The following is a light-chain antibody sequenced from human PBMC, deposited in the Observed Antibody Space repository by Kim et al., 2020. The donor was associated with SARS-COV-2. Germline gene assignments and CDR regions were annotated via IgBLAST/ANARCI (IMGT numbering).Light chain of an antibody. Sequence: SAERTASITCAGHRMENKYACWYQQKPGESPVLVIYQNNKRPSGIPERFSGSNAGNTATLTISGTQAMDDADYYCQAWDSSTSWVFGGGTQLTVL. CDR1: RMENKY. V-gene: IGLV3-1*01. J-gene: IGLJ3*02. CDR3: QAWDSSTSWV. CDR2: QNN.